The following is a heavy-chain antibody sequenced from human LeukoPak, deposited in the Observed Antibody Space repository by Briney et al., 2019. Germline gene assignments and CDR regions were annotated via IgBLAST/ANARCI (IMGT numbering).Heavy chain of an antibody. CDR1: GFTFSRYW. Sequence: PGGSLRLSCAASGFTFSRYWMSWVRQAPGKGLEWVANIMQDGSGKYYVDSVKGRFTISRDSAKNSLFLQMNSLRAEDTSVYYCARDAPHSGSYLAGFYFDYWGQGTLVTLSS. CDR2: IMQDGSGK. CDR3: ARDAPHSGSYLAGFYFDY. J-gene: IGHJ4*02. D-gene: IGHD1-26*01. V-gene: IGHV3-7*01.